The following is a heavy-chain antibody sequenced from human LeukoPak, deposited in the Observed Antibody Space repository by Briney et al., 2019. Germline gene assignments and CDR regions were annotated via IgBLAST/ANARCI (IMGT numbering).Heavy chain of an antibody. D-gene: IGHD5-24*01. CDR1: GFTFSNYA. J-gene: IGHJ4*02. CDR2: ISGSGGST. V-gene: IGHV3-23*01. Sequence: GGSLRPSCAVSGFTFSNYAMNWVRQAPGKGLEWVSVISGSGGSTYYADSVKGRFTISRDNSKNTLYLQMNSLRVEDTAVYYCAKDDGWVQYANWGQGTLVTVSS. CDR3: AKDDGWVQYAN.